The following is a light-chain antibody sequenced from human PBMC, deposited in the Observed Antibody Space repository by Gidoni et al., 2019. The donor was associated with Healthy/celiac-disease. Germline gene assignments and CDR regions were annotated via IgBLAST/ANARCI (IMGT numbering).Light chain of an antibody. CDR2: DAS. Sequence: EIVLTQSPAPLSVSPGERATLSCRASQSVSSYLTCYQHNPGQAPRLLIYDASNRATGIPARFSGSGSGTDFTLTISSLEPEDFAVYYCQQRSNWPWTFGQGTKVEIK. CDR3: QQRSNWPWT. J-gene: IGKJ1*01. CDR1: QSVSSY. V-gene: IGKV3-11*01.